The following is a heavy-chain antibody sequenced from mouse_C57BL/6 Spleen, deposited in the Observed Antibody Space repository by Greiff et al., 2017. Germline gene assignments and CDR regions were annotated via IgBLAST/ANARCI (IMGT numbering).Heavy chain of an antibody. J-gene: IGHJ2*01. D-gene: IGHD1-1*01. CDR3: TDYYGSSYEYLDY. CDR2: IDPETGGT. V-gene: IGHV1-15*01. Sequence: QVQLQQSGAELVRPGASVTLSCKASGYTFTDYEMHWVKQTPVHGLEWIGAIDPETGGTAYNQKFKGKAILTADKSSSTAYMELRSLTSEDSAVYYCTDYYGSSYEYLDYWGQGTTLTVSS. CDR1: GYTFTDYE.